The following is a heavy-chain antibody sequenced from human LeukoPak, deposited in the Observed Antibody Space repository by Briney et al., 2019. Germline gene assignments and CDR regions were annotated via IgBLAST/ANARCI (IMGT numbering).Heavy chain of an antibody. CDR1: GFTFSSYW. V-gene: IGHV3-7*01. CDR3: LVTTRSRGFDY. J-gene: IGHJ4*02. CDR2: IRQDGSVQ. D-gene: IGHD1/OR15-1a*01. Sequence: PGGFLRLSCAASGFTFSSYWMSWVRQAPGKGLEWVANIRQDGSVQNYVDSVKGRFTISRDNPKNSVHLQMSSLRAEDTAVYYCLVTTRSRGFDYWGQGTLVTVSS.